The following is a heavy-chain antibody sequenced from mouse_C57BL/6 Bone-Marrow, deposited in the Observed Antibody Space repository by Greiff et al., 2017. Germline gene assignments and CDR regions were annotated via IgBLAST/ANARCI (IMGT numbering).Heavy chain of an antibody. CDR1: GYTFTSYW. Sequence: QVQLQQPGAELVKPGASVKLSCKASGYTFTSYWMQWVKQRPGQGLEWIGEIDPSDSYTNYNQKFKGKATLTVDTSSSTAYMQLSSLTSEDSAVYYWARNYPAGFAYWGQGTLVTVSA. CDR2: IDPSDSYT. V-gene: IGHV1-50*01. D-gene: IGHD1-1*02. CDR3: ARNYPAGFAY. J-gene: IGHJ3*01.